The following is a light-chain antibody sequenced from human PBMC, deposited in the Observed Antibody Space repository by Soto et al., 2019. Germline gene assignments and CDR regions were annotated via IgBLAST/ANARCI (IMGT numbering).Light chain of an antibody. J-gene: IGLJ1*01. CDR1: HNDIGTYDY. CDR3: SSFTSNRIYV. CDR2: GVT. V-gene: IGLV2-14*03. Sequence: QSVLTQPTSVSGSPGQSITISCTGNHNDIGTYDYVSWYQQHPGRAPRLLIHGVTTRPSGISGRFSASKSGLTASLTISGLQPEDEADYYCSSFTSNRIYVFGPWTKVTVL.